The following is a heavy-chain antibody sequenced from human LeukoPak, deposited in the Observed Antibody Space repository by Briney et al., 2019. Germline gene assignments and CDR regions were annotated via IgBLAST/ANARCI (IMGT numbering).Heavy chain of an antibody. D-gene: IGHD3-10*02. CDR2: ISSSSSTI. Sequence: WGSLRLSCAASGFTFSSYSMNWVRQAPGKGLEWVSYISSSSSTIYYADSVKGRFTISRDNAKNSLYLQMNSLRAEDTAVYYCAELGITLIGGVWGKGTTVTISS. CDR1: GFTFSSYS. V-gene: IGHV3-48*01. CDR3: AELGITLIGGV. J-gene: IGHJ6*04.